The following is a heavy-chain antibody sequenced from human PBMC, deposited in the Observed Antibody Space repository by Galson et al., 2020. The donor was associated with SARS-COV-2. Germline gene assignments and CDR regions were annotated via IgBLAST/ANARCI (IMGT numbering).Heavy chain of an antibody. Sequence: SETLSLTCTVSGGSISNYYWSWIRQPPGKGLEWIGNFYYSGSTNYHPSLKTRVTISVDTSKNQFSLKLSSVTAADTAVYSCASGEIVVVPPAGGNNHYYYGLDVWGHGTTVTVSS. J-gene: IGHJ6*02. D-gene: IGHD2-2*01. CDR1: GGSISNYY. CDR2: FYYSGST. CDR3: ASGEIVVVPPAGGNNHYYYGLDV. V-gene: IGHV4-59*01.